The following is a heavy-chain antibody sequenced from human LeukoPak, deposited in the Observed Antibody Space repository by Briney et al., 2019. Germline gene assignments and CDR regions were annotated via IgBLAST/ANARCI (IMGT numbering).Heavy chain of an antibody. J-gene: IGHJ4*02. CDR3: ARVLGIQLWGSSDY. V-gene: IGHV1-18*01. CDR1: GYTFTSYG. Sequence: ASVKVSCKASGYTFTSYGITWGRHAPGQGLEWMGWISAYNGNTNYAQKFQDRVTMTTDTSTSTAYMELRSLRSDDTAMYYCARVLGIQLWGSSDYWGQGTLVTVSS. CDR2: ISAYNGNT. D-gene: IGHD5-18*01.